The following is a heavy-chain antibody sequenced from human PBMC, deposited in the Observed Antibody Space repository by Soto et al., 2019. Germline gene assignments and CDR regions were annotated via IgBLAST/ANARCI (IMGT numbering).Heavy chain of an antibody. V-gene: IGHV1-46*01. CDR1: VYTFTSYY. CDR3: ARDAPYHDSSSWFGGMDV. CDR2: INPSGGST. D-gene: IGHD6-13*01. Sequence: SVKVSCKGSVYTFTSYYMHWVRQAPGQGLEWMGIINPSGGSTSYAQKFQGRVTMTRDTSTSTVYMELSSLRSEDTAVYYCARDAPYHDSSSWFGGMDVWGKRTTVTVSS. J-gene: IGHJ6*04.